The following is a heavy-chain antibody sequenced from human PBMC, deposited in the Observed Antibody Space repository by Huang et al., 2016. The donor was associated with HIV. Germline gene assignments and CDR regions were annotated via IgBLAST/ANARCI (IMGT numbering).Heavy chain of an antibody. D-gene: IGHD1-1*01. J-gene: IGHJ2*01. Sequence: EVQLLESGGGLVQTGGSLRLSCEASGFTFDNYAMSWVRQAPGKGLEWVSVITTSGGSTYYADAVKGRFTISRDNSKNTLYLQMNSLRAEDTAVYYCAKDRDNWDYWFFDLWGRGTLVTVSS. CDR2: ITTSGGST. CDR1: GFTFDNYA. CDR3: AKDRDNWDYWFFDL. V-gene: IGHV3-23*01.